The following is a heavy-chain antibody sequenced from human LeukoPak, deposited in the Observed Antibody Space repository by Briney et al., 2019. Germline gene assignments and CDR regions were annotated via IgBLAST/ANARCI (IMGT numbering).Heavy chain of an antibody. Sequence: ASVKVSCKASGYTFTGYYMHWVRQAPGQGLEWMGWINPNSGGTNYAQKFQGRVTMTRDTSISTAYMELSRLRSDDTAVYYCARDLRTPRYSGSYLVGYWGQGTLVTVSS. J-gene: IGHJ4*02. CDR3: ARDLRTPRYSGSYLVGY. CDR1: GYTFTGYY. V-gene: IGHV1-2*02. CDR2: INPNSGGT. D-gene: IGHD1-26*01.